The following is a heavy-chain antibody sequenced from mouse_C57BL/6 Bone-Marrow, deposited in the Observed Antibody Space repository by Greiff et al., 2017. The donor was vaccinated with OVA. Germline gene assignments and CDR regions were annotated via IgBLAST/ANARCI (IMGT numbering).Heavy chain of an antibody. V-gene: IGHV1-54*01. CDR1: GYAFTNYL. CDR2: INPGSGGT. Sequence: VQLQQSGAELVRPGTSVKVSCKASGYAFTNYLIEWVKQRPGQGLEWIGVINPGSGGTNYNEKFKGKATLTADKSSSTAYMQLSSLTSEDSAVYFCARCYYGSSWFAYWGQGTLVTVSA. D-gene: IGHD1-1*01. J-gene: IGHJ3*01. CDR3: ARCYYGSSWFAY.